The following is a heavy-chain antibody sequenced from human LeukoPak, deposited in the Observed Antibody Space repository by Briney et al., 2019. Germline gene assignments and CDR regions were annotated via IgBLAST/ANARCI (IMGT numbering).Heavy chain of an antibody. D-gene: IGHD5-24*01. CDR3: ARDPESRDGYKFDI. CDR2: INAGNGNT. CDR1: GYTFTSYA. Sequence: ASVKVSCKASGYTFTSYAMHWVRQAPGQRLEWMGWINAGNGNTKYSQEFQGRVTITRDTSASTAYMELSSLRSEDTAVYYCARDPESRDGYKFDIWGQGTMVTVSS. J-gene: IGHJ3*02. V-gene: IGHV1-3*03.